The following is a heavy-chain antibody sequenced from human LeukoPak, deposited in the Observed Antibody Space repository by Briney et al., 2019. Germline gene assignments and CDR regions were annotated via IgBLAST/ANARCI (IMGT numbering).Heavy chain of an antibody. Sequence: SETLSLTCTVSGGSISSNNHYWSWIRQPAGKGLEWIGRIYTSGSTNYNPSLKSRVTMSVDTSKNQFSLKLSSVTDADTAVYYCARDAYYYDGSGYYVVDYWGQGTLVTVSS. V-gene: IGHV4-61*02. CDR1: GGSISSNNHY. CDR2: IYTSGST. J-gene: IGHJ4*02. CDR3: ARDAYYYDGSGYYVVDY. D-gene: IGHD3-22*01.